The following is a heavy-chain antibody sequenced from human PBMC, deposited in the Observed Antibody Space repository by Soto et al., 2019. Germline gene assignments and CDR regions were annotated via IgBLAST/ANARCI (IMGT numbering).Heavy chain of an antibody. J-gene: IGHJ4*02. V-gene: IGHV1-3*04. CDR2: INTAYGYT. CDR3: TGRGTHSSDGSGSYYFDL. Sequence: ASVKISCKASGYTFTAFPLHWVRQAPGQRPEWLGWINTAYGYTTYSQNFQGRVTFTTDPSANTAYLDLSSLRSGDTAVHSCTGRGTHSSDGSGSYYFDLWGKGTLVTV. CDR1: GYTFTAFP. D-gene: IGHD3-10*01.